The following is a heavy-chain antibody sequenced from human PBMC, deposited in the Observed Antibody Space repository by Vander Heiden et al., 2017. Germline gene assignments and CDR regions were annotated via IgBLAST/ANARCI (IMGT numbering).Heavy chain of an antibody. CDR3: TTVFTFNWFDP. D-gene: IGHD3-10*02. Sequence: EVQLVESGGGLVKPGGSLRLSCAASGFTFSNAWMNWVRQAPGKGLEWVGSIKSRSDGGTTDYAAPVKGRFTISRDDSKNTLYLQMNSLKTEDTAVYYCTTVFTFNWFDPWGQGTLVTVSS. CDR1: GFTFSNAW. CDR2: IKSRSDGGTT. J-gene: IGHJ5*02. V-gene: IGHV3-15*07.